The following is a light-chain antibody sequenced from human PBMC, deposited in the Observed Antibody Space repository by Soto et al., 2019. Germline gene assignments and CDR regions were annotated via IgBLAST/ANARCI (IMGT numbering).Light chain of an antibody. J-gene: IGLJ1*01. CDR3: TSYAGSNNV. CDR1: SSDVGGYNY. Sequence: QSVLTQPPSASGSPGQSVTISCTGTSSDVGGYNYVSWYQQHPGKAPKLMIYEVSKRPSGVPDRFSGSKSGNTASLTVSGLQAEDDADYYCTSYAGSNNVFGTGNKVTVL. CDR2: EVS. V-gene: IGLV2-8*01.